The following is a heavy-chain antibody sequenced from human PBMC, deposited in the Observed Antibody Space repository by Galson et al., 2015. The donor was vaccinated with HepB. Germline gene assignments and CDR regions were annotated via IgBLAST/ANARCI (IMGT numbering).Heavy chain of an antibody. CDR1: GFTFSNAW. J-gene: IGHJ3*02. CDR3: TTAVRHCTKGICLDAFDI. Sequence: SLRLSCAASGFTFSNAWMSWVRQAPGKGLEWVGRIKSKTDGGTTDYAAPVKGRFTVSRDDSENTLYLQMNSLKSEDTAVYYCTTAVRHCTKGICLDAFDIWGQGTMVTVSS. D-gene: IGHD2-8*01. V-gene: IGHV3-15*01. CDR2: IKSKTDGGTT.